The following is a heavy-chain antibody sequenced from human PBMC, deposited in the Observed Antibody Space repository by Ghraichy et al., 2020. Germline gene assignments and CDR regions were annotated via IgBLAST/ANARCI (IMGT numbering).Heavy chain of an antibody. J-gene: IGHJ3*02. Sequence: SETLSLTCAVYGGSFSGYYWSWIRQPPGKGLEWIGEINHSGSTNYNPSLKSRVTISVDTSKNQFSLKLSSVTAADTAVYYCARVSKRITMIVVVDRGAFDIWGQGTMVTVSS. D-gene: IGHD3-22*01. CDR2: INHSGST. V-gene: IGHV4-34*01. CDR1: GGSFSGYY. CDR3: ARVSKRITMIVVVDRGAFDI.